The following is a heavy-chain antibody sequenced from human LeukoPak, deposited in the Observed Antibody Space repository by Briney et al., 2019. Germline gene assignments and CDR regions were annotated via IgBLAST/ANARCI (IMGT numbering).Heavy chain of an antibody. D-gene: IGHD1-26*01. CDR2: ISSSSSYI. J-gene: IGHJ3*02. CDR1: GFTFSSYS. Sequence: PGGSLRHSCAASGFTFSSYSMNWVRQAPGKGLEWVSSISSSSSYIYYADSVKGRFTISRDNAENSLYLQMNSLRAEDTAVYYCARVGAQGAFDIWGQGTMVTVSS. CDR3: ARVGAQGAFDI. V-gene: IGHV3-21*01.